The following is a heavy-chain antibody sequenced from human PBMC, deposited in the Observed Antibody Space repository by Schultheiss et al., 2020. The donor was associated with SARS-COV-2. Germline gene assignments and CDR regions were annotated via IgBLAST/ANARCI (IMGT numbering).Heavy chain of an antibody. Sequence: GGSLRLSCAASGFTVSSNYMSWVRQAPGKGLEWVSYISSSSSTIYYADSVKGRFTISRDNAKNSLYLQMNSLRAEDTAVYYCATEGLVWGQGTTVTVSS. CDR2: ISSSSSTI. V-gene: IGHV3-48*01. CDR1: GFTVSSNY. CDR3: ATEGLV. J-gene: IGHJ6*02. D-gene: IGHD6-19*01.